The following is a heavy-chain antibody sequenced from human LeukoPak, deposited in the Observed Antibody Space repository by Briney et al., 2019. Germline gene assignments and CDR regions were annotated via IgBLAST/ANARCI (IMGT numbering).Heavy chain of an antibody. D-gene: IGHD1-26*01. CDR1: GDSVTNDDYF. Sequence: SQTLSLTCTVSGDSVTNDDYFWGWTRQPPGEGLEWIGYIYYTAGTYYNLSLRSRLIMSIDASRNQFSLQLNSVTAADTAVYSCGRGMRYSGSYVVEFWGLGTLVTASS. CDR3: GRGMRYSGSYVVEF. V-gene: IGHV4-30-4*01. J-gene: IGHJ4*02. CDR2: IYYTAGT.